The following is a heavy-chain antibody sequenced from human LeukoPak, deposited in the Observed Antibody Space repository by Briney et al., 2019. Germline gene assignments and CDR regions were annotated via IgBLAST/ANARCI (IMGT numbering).Heavy chain of an antibody. CDR3: ANASGYNYGYPFDY. V-gene: IGHV3-23*01. CDR2: LSGSGGST. Sequence: PGGSLRLSCAASEFSFSSYAMNWVRQAPGKGLDWVSALSGSGGSTYYADSVKGRFTISRDNAKNTLYLQMNSLRAEDTAVYYCANASGYNYGYPFDYWGQGTLVTVSS. J-gene: IGHJ4*02. CDR1: EFSFSSYA. D-gene: IGHD5-18*01.